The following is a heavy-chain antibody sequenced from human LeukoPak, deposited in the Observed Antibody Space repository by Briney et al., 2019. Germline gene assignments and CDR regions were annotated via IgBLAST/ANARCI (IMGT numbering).Heavy chain of an antibody. V-gene: IGHV4-4*07. CDR3: AREWGGYYSPPRFDY. CDR2: IYTSGST. Sequence: SETLSLTCTVSGGSVSSYYWSWIRQPAGKGLEWIGRIYTSGSTSYNPSLKSRVTISVDTSKNQFSLRLSSVTAADTAVYYCAREWGGYYSPPRFDYWGQGTLVTVSS. D-gene: IGHD3-3*01. J-gene: IGHJ4*02. CDR1: GGSVSSYY.